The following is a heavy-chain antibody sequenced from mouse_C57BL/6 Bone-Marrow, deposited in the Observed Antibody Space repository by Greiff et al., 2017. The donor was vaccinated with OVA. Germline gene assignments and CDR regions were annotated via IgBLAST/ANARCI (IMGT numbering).Heavy chain of an antibody. V-gene: IGHV1-64*01. J-gene: IGHJ2*01. CDR3: ARDYYGSSFDY. D-gene: IGHD1-1*01. Sequence: QVQLQQPGAELVKPGASVKLSCKASGYTFTSYWMHWVKQRPGQGLEWIGMIHPNSGSTNYNEKFKSKATLTVDKSSSTAYMQLSSLTSEDSAVYDCARDYYGSSFDYWGQGTTLTVSS. CDR1: GYTFTSYW. CDR2: IHPNSGST.